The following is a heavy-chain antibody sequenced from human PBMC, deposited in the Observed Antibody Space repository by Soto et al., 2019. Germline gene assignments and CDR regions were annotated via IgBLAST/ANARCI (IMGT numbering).Heavy chain of an antibody. D-gene: IGHD2-2*01. CDR1: GYTFTSYG. CDR3: AILCSSTRCLDL. CDR2: ISGYNGNT. Sequence: QVQLVQSGAEVKKPGASVKVSCKASGYTFTSYGICWVRQAPGQGLEWMGWISGYNGNTNYAQNLQGRVTMTTDTSSSTVYIERRSLRSDETGVYYCAILCSSTRCLDLWGRGTLVIVSS. J-gene: IGHJ2*01. V-gene: IGHV1-18*01.